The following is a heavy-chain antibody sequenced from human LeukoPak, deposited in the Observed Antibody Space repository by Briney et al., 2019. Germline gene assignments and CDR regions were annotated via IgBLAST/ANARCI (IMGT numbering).Heavy chain of an antibody. Sequence: SETLSLTCTVSGDSISSSYWSWIRQPPGKRLEWVGYVHYTGKTNYNPSLKSRVTISVDTSKNQFSLKLSSVTAADTAVYYCARGYGGYFDYWGQGTLVTVSS. D-gene: IGHD4-23*01. CDR3: ARGYGGYFDY. CDR1: GDSISSSY. CDR2: VHYTGKT. J-gene: IGHJ4*02. V-gene: IGHV4-59*12.